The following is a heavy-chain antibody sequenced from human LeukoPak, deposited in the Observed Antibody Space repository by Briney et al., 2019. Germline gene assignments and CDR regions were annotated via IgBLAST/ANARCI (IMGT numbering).Heavy chain of an antibody. CDR3: ARALAAVAGRRAAMMGD. J-gene: IGHJ4*02. CDR1: GYTFTRYY. CDR2: INPTGGST. Sequence: ASVKVSCKASGYTFTRYYMHWVRQAPGQGLEWMGIINPTGGSTSYAQKFQGRVTMTRDMSTSTVYMELSSLRSEDTAVYYCARALAAVAGRRAAMMGDWGQGTLVTVSS. D-gene: IGHD6-13*01. V-gene: IGHV1-46*01.